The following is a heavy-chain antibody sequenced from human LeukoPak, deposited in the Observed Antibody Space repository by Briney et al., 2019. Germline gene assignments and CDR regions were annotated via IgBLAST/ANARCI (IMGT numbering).Heavy chain of an antibody. V-gene: IGHV3-15*01. CDR1: GLGRSFKETW. CDR2: IKGKPDGGAI. CDR3: TTDPRY. Sequence: GGSLRLSCSASGLGRSFKETWMSWVRRAPGKGLEWIGRIKGKPDGGAIDYIAPVRGRFSISRDDSKNLVFLQMDSLKIEDAAVYYCTTDPRYWGQGTMVTVSS. J-gene: IGHJ4*02.